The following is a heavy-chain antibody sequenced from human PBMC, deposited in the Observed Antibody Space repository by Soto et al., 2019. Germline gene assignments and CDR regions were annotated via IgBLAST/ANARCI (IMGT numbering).Heavy chain of an antibody. Sequence: EVQLLESGGGLVQPGGSLRLSCAASGFTVSGNYMSWVRQAPGKELEWVAVMYIDGSTYYAESVKVRSTICRHNSKNTLDIQMNSLRGDDTAVYYCARGGSGIYEGWGQGTLVTVSS. CDR3: ARGGSGIYEG. CDR2: MYIDGST. J-gene: IGHJ4*02. V-gene: IGHV3-53*04. CDR1: GFTVSGNY. D-gene: IGHD1-26*01.